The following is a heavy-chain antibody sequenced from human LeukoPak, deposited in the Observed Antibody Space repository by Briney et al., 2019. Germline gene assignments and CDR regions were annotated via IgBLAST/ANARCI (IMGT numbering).Heavy chain of an antibody. J-gene: IGHJ3*02. CDR2: IYYSGST. V-gene: IGHV4-39*01. CDR3: ATYCSSTSCPHRRAFDI. CDR1: GGSISSSSYY. D-gene: IGHD2-2*01. Sequence: SETLSLTCTVSGGSISSSSYYWGWIRQPPGKGLEWIGSIYYSGSTYYNPSLKSRVTISVDTSNDQFSLKLSSVTAADTAVYYYATYCSSTSCPHRRAFDIWGQGTMVTVSS.